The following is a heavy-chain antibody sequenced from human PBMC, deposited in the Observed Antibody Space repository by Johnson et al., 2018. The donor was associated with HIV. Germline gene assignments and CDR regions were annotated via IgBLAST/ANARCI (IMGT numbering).Heavy chain of an antibody. J-gene: IGHJ3*02. CDR3: ATRTGTALFDI. Sequence: QVQLVESGGGLVKPGGSLRLSCAASGFTFSDYYMTWIRQAPGKGLEWLSFISSSGDIIRYADSVKGRFTISRDNAQNSLILQMNSLRDEDTAVYYCATRTGTALFDIWGQGTLVTVSS. V-gene: IGHV3-11*04. CDR1: GFTFSDYY. CDR2: ISSSGDII. D-gene: IGHD3-10*01.